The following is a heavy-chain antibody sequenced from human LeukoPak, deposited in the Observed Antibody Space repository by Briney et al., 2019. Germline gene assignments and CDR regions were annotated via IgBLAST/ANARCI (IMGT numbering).Heavy chain of an antibody. D-gene: IGHD2-15*01. CDR2: INPNSGGT. J-gene: IGHJ3*02. CDR1: GYTFTGYY. V-gene: IGHV1-2*02. CDR3: ARDCSGGSCYHYGDAFDI. Sequence: ASVKVSCKASGYTFTGYYMHWVRQAPGQGLEWMGWINPNSGGTNYAQKFQGRVTMTRDTSISTAYMELSRLRSDDTAVYYCARDCSGGSCYHYGDAFDIWGQGTMVTVSS.